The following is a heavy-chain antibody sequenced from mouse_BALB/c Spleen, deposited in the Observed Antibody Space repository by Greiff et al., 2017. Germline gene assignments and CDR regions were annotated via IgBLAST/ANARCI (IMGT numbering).Heavy chain of an antibody. V-gene: IGHV2-9-2*01. CDR1: GFSLTSYD. CDR2: IWTGGGT. J-gene: IGHJ4*01. Sequence: LVESGPGLVAPSQSLSLTCTVSGFSLTSYDISWIRQPPGKGLEWLGVIWTGGGTNYNSAFMSRLSISKDNSKSQVFLKMNSLQTDDTAIYYCVSYGYDYAMDYWGQGTSVTVSA. CDR3: VSYGYDYAMDY. D-gene: IGHD2-2*01.